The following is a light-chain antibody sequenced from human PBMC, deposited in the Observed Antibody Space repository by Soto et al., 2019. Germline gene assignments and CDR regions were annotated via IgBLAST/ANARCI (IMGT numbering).Light chain of an antibody. CDR1: QSISSNY. J-gene: IGKJ5*01. CDR2: GAS. V-gene: IGKV3-20*01. CDR3: QQYGSSHT. Sequence: DIVLTQSPATLSLSPGERATLSCRASQSISSNYLAWYQQKPGQAPRLLIFGASTMATGIPDRFSGSGAGAYFNITISRLEPADFGVYYCQQYGSSHTFGQGTRLEIK.